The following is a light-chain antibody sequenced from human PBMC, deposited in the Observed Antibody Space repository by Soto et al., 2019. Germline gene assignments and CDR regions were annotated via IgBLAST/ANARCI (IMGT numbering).Light chain of an antibody. J-gene: IGKJ1*01. CDR1: QSVSSSY. CDR2: GAS. V-gene: IGKV3-20*01. CDR3: QQYGGSPRT. Sequence: EIVWTQSPGTLSLSPGERATLSCRASQSVSSSYLAWYQQRRGQAPRLLIHGASNRATGIPDRFSGSGSGTDFTLTISRLEPEDFAVYYCQQYGGSPRTFGQGTKVDIK.